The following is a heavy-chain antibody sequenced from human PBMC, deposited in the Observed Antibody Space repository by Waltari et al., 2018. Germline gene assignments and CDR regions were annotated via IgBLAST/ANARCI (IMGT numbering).Heavy chain of an antibody. CDR1: GFTFSSYA. Sequence: EVQLLESGGGLVQPGGSLRLSCAASGFTFSSYAMTWVRQPPGKGLEWVSSISSSGVNTYYADSVKGRFIISRDNSKNTLYLQMNSLRAEDTAVYYCAKAYASGSYAPFYWGQGTLVTVSS. CDR2: ISSSGVNT. J-gene: IGHJ4*02. D-gene: IGHD3-10*01. CDR3: AKAYASGSYAPFY. V-gene: IGHV3-23*01.